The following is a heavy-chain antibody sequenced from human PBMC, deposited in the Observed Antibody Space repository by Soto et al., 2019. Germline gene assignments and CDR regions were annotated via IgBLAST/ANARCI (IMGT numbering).Heavy chain of an antibody. CDR3: AKGSYSWWDYFDY. CDR1: GFTFSSYA. CDR2: ISGSGGST. Sequence: EVQLLESGGGLVQPGGSLSLSCAASGFTFSSYAMSWVRQAPGKGLEWVSAISGSGGSTYYADSVKGRFTISRDNSKNTLYLQMNSLRAEDTAVYYCAKGSYSWWDYFDYWGQGTLVTVSS. V-gene: IGHV3-23*01. D-gene: IGHD1-26*01. J-gene: IGHJ4*02.